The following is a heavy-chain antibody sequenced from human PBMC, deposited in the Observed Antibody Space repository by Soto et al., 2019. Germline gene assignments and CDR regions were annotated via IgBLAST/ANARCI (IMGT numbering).Heavy chain of an antibody. CDR1: GFTFSSYW. J-gene: IGHJ4*02. CDR3: VRTSLVVAAATREDY. V-gene: IGHV3-74*01. Sequence: EVQLVESGGGLVQPGGSLRLSCAASGFTFSSYWMHWVRQAPGKGLVWVSRINSDGSNTSYADSVKGRLTISRDNAKNTLYLQMNSLRAEDTAVYYCVRTSLVVAAATREDYWGQGTLVTVSS. CDR2: INSDGSNT. D-gene: IGHD2-15*01.